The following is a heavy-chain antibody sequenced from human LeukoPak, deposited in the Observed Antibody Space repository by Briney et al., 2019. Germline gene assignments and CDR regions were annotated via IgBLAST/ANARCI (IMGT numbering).Heavy chain of an antibody. D-gene: IGHD3-22*01. J-gene: IGHJ4*02. Sequence: ASVKVSCKASGYTFTDYYMHWVRQVPGQGLEWMGWINPNSGGTNYAQKFQGRVTMTRDTSISTAYMELSRLRSDDTAVYYCASASYYYDSSGYPGYYFDYWGQGTLVTVSS. CDR3: ASASYYYDSSGYPGYYFDY. CDR1: GYTFTDYY. CDR2: INPNSGGT. V-gene: IGHV1-2*02.